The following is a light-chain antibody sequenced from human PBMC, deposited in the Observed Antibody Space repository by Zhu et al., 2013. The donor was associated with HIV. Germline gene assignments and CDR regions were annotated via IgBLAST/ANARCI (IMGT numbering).Light chain of an antibody. J-gene: IGKJ2*04. CDR3: QQLNSYPCS. CDR2: AAS. CDR1: QSISTL. Sequence: DIQMTQSPSSLSASVGDRVTITCRASQSISTLLNWYQQKPGKAPKVLIYAASTLQSGVPSRFSGSGSGTEFTLTISSLQPEDFATYYCQQLNSYPCSFGQGTKLEIK. V-gene: IGKV1-9*01.